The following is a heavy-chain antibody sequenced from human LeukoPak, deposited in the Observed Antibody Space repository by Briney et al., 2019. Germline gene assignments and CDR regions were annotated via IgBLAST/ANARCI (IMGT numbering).Heavy chain of an antibody. CDR3: ARGSGSWFLYYFDS. D-gene: IGHD6-13*01. V-gene: IGHV4-39*07. CDR2: VNHSGST. J-gene: IGHJ4*02. Sequence: SETLSLTCTVSGGSISSGGYYWSWIRQPPGKGLEWIGEVNHSGSTNYNPSLKSRVTISVDTSKKKFSLKVSSVTAADTAVYYCARGSGSWFLYYFDSWGQGTLVTVSS. CDR1: GGSISSGGYY.